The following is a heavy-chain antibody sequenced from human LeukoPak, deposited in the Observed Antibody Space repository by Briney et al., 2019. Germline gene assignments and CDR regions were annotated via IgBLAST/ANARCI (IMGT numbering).Heavy chain of an antibody. J-gene: IGHJ5*02. D-gene: IGHD6-6*01. Sequence: SVKVSCKASGGTFSSYAISWVRQAPGQGLEWMGGIIPIFGTANYAQKFQGRVTITTDESTSTAYMELSSLRSEDTAVYYCARVGPEYSSSSEWFDPWGQGTLVTVSS. V-gene: IGHV1-69*05. CDR3: ARVGPEYSSSSEWFDP. CDR1: GGTFSSYA. CDR2: IIPIFGTA.